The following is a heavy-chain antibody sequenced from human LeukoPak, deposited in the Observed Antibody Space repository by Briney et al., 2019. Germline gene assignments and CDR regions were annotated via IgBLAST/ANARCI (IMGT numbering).Heavy chain of an antibody. D-gene: IGHD3-3*02. CDR2: VSPSHTTR. CDR3: ARDYILPLETDNGDGFAI. V-gene: IGHV1-18*01. J-gene: IGHJ3*02. Sequence: ASVKVSCKASGYTFRQYSISWVRQAPGKGFEWMGWVSPSHTTRVYAQDFQGRVTMTADTNTNTVSMELRSLRFDDTAVYFCARDYILPLETDNGDGFAIWGLGTVVTVSS. CDR1: GYTFRQYS.